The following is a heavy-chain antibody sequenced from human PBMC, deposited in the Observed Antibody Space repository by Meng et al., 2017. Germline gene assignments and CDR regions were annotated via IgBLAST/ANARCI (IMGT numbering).Heavy chain of an antibody. CDR1: GGTFSSYA. D-gene: IGHD1-26*01. V-gene: IGHV1-69*05. J-gene: IGHJ4*02. Sequence: VQLVEAGAEVKTPGSSVKVSCKASGGTFSSYAISWVRQAPGQGLEWMGGIIPIFGTANYAQKFQGRVTITTDESTSTAYMELSSLRSEDTAVYYCASSRLKWELLNYWGQGTLVTVSS. CDR2: IIPIFGTA. CDR3: ASSRLKWELLNY.